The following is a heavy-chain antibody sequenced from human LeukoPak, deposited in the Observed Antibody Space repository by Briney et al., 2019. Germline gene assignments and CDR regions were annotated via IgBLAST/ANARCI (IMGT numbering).Heavy chain of an antibody. CDR1: GFTFSSYA. D-gene: IGHD3-16*02. V-gene: IGHV3-23*01. J-gene: IGHJ4*02. CDR2: ISGSGGST. CDR3: ARDSFKHTFGGVIAKEY. Sequence: PGGSLRLSCAVSGFTFSSYAMSWVRQAPGKGLEWVSAISGSGGSTYYADSVKGRFTISRDNSKNTLYLQMNSLRAEDTAVYYCARDSFKHTFGGVIAKEYWGQGTLVTVSS.